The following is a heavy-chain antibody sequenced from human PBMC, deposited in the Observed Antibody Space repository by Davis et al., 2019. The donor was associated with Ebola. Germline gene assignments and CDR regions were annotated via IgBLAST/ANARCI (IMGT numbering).Heavy chain of an antibody. V-gene: IGHV1-69*04. CDR2: IIPILGIA. J-gene: IGHJ4*02. CDR3: ARGDLTGTFDY. Sequence: SVKVSCKASAGTFSSYAISWLRQAPGQGLEWMGRIIPILGIANYAQKFQGRVTITADKSTSTAYMELSSLRSEDTAVYYCARGDLTGTFDYWGQGTLVTVSS. CDR1: AGTFSSYA. D-gene: IGHD1-20*01.